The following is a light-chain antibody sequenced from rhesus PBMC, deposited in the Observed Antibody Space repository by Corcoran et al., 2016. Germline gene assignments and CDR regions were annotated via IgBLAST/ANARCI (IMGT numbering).Light chain of an antibody. V-gene: IGKV1-43*02. CDR2: DAS. CDR3: LKYNIDPIT. J-gene: IGKJ3*01. CDR1: QGISNH. Sequence: DIQMTQSPSSLSASVGDRVTITCRASQGISNHSSWYQQKPGKAPKLLIYDASTLQSGVPSRFSGSGSWKDFTLTISSLQPEDFATSYCLKYNIDPITFGPGAKLDIK.